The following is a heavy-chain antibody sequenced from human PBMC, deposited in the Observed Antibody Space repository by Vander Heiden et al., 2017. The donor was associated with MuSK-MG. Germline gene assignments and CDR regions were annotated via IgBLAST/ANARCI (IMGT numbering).Heavy chain of an antibody. CDR3: AGDY. Sequence: QVQLVESGGGVVQPGRFLRLSCEASGFTFSSYAMHWVRQAPGKGLEWVAVISYDGSNKYYADSVKGRFTISRDNSKNTLYLQMNSLRAEDTAVYYCAGDYWGQGTLVTVSS. J-gene: IGHJ4*02. CDR1: GFTFSSYA. V-gene: IGHV3-30*04. CDR2: ISYDGSNK.